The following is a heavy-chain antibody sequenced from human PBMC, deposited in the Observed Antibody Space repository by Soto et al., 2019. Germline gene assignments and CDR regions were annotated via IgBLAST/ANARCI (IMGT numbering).Heavy chain of an antibody. CDR1: GFTFSNYA. CDR2: ISGSAGST. J-gene: IGHJ4*02. Sequence: DVQLLESGGGLVQPGGSLRLSCAASGFTFSNYAINWVRQSPGKGLEWVSVISGSAGSTYYADSVKGRFTITRDNSKNTLYLQMNSLRAEDTAVYYCARGSPLRWSRNYYFDYWGQGTLVTVSS. CDR3: ARGSPLRWSRNYYFDY. D-gene: IGHD4-17*01. V-gene: IGHV3-23*01.